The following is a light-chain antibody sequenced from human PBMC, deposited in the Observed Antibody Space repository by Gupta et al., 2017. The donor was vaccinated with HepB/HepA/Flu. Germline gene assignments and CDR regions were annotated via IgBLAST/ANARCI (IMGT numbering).Light chain of an antibody. Sequence: SFELTQPPSVSVSPGQTASITCSGATLGDKFASWYQQKPGQSPVLVIYQDNKRPSGVPERFSGSNSGNTATLTIGGTQAMDEADYYCQAWDSSTYVFGTGTKVTVL. V-gene: IGLV3-1*01. CDR3: QAWDSSTYV. CDR2: QDN. CDR1: TLGDKF. J-gene: IGLJ1*01.